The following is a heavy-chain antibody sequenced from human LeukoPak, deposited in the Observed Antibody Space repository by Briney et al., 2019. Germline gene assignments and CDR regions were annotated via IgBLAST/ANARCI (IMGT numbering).Heavy chain of an antibody. D-gene: IGHD5-18*01. CDR2: IRYDGSNK. J-gene: IGHJ4*02. Sequence: GGSLRLSCAASGFTFSSYGMHWVRQAPGKGLEWVAFIRYDGSNKYYADSVKGRFTISRDNSKNTLYLQMNSLGAEDTAVYYCAKDLQLWLRSFDYWGQGTLVTVSS. CDR3: AKDLQLWLRSFDY. CDR1: GFTFSSYG. V-gene: IGHV3-30*02.